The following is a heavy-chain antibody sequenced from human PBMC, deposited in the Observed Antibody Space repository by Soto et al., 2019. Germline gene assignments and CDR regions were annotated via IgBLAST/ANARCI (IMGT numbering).Heavy chain of an antibody. Sequence: QAQLVQSGAEVKKPGASVKVSCKASGYTFTTYAMHWERQAPGQRLEWMGWINAGNGNTKYSQKFQGRVTITRDTSASTVYMELSSLRSEDTAVYYCARSPLAAADWFDPWGQGTLVAVSS. D-gene: IGHD6-13*01. CDR1: GYTFTTYA. J-gene: IGHJ5*02. V-gene: IGHV1-3*01. CDR3: ARSPLAAADWFDP. CDR2: INAGNGNT.